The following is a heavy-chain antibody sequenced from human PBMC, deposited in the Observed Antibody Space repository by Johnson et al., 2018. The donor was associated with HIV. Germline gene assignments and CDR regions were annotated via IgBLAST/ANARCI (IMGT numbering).Heavy chain of an antibody. CDR2: ISYDGSNK. CDR1: GFTFSSYG. Sequence: QVQLVESGGGLIQPGRSLRLSCAASGFTFSSYGMHWVRQAPGKGLEWVAVISYDGSNKYYADSVKGRFTISRDNSKNTLYLQMNSLRAEDTAVYYCARDRWGLKDAFDIWGQGTMVTVSS. D-gene: IGHD3-16*01. CDR3: ARDRWGLKDAFDI. V-gene: IGHV3-30*03. J-gene: IGHJ3*02.